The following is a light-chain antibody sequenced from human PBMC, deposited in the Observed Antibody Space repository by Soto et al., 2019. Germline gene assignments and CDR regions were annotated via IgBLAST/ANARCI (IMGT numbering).Light chain of an antibody. V-gene: IGLV2-8*01. CDR3: SSYAGNNNLV. CDR1: SSDVARYNY. Sequence: QSALTQPPSASGSPGQPVTISCTGASSDVARYNYVSWYQQHPGKAPKLIIYEVSERPSGVPDRFSGSKSGNTASLTVSGLQADDEADYYCSSYAGNNNLVFGGGTKLTVL. J-gene: IGLJ2*01. CDR2: EVS.